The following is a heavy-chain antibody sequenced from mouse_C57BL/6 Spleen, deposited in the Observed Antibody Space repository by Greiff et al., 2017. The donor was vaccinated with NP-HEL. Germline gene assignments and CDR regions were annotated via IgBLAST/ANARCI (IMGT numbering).Heavy chain of an antibody. CDR1: GYAFSSYW. CDR3: ARRGWDVYFDY. Sequence: QVQLQQSGAELVKPGASVKISCKASGYAFSSYWMNWVKQRPGKGLEWIGQIYPGDGDTNYNGKFKGKATLTADKSSSTAYMQLSSLTSEDSAVYFCARRGWDVYFDYWGQGTTLTVSS. J-gene: IGHJ2*01. V-gene: IGHV1-80*01. D-gene: IGHD4-1*01. CDR2: IYPGDGDT.